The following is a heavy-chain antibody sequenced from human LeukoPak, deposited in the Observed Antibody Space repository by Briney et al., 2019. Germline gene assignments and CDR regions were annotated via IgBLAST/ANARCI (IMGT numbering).Heavy chain of an antibody. CDR3: ASLSGWYVRYFQH. J-gene: IGHJ1*01. CDR2: INPNSGGT. D-gene: IGHD6-19*01. V-gene: IGHV1-2*02. CDR1: GYTFTVYY. Sequence: ASVKVSCKASGYTFTVYYIHWVRQAPGQGLEWMGWINPNSGGTDYAQKFQGRVTMTRDTSISTAYMELSRLRSDDTAVYYCASLSGWYVRYFQHWGQGTLVTVSS.